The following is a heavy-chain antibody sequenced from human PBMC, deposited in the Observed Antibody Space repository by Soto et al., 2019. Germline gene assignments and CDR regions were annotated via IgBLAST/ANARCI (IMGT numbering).Heavy chain of an antibody. CDR2: ISVYNGNT. CDR3: ARSFEAVFDY. J-gene: IGHJ4*02. CDR1: GYTFTNYG. Sequence: QVQLVQSGAEVKKAGASMKVSCKASGYTFTNYGLAWVRQAPGQGLEWMGWISVYNGNTRYAQKVQGRLSMTTDTSTSTAYMELRCLRSDDTSVYYCARSFEAVFDYWGQRTLVTVSS. V-gene: IGHV1-18*01.